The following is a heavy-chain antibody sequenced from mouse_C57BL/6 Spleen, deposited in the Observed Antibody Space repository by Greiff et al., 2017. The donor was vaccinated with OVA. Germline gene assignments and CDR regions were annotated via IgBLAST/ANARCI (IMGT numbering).Heavy chain of an antibody. CDR2: INPNNGGT. Sequence: EVQLQQSGPELVKPGASVKISCKASGYTFTDYYMNWVKQSHGKSLEWIGDINPNNGGTSYNQKFKGKATLTVDKSSSTAYMELRSLTSEDSAVYYCARRSSYDAMDYWGQGTSVTVSS. CDR1: GYTFTDYY. V-gene: IGHV1-26*01. D-gene: IGHD1-1*01. J-gene: IGHJ4*01. CDR3: ARRSSYDAMDY.